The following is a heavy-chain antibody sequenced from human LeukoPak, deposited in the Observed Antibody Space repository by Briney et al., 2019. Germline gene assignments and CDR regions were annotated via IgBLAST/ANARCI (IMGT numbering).Heavy chain of an antibody. CDR2: INPSGGST. D-gene: IGHD4-17*01. V-gene: IGHV1-46*01. CDR3: ARDPGDGDYGGY. J-gene: IGHJ4*02. CDR1: GYTFTSYY. Sequence: GALVKVSCKASGYTFTSYYMHWVRQAPGQGLEWMGIINPSGGSTSYAQKFQGRVTMTRGMSTSTVYMELSSLRSEDTAVYYCARDPGDGDYGGYWGQGTLVTVSS.